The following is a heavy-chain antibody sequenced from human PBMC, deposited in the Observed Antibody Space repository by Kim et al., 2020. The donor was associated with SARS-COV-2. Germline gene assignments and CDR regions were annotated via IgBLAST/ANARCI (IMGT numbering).Heavy chain of an antibody. D-gene: IGHD6-19*01. Sequence: GGSLRLSCAASGFTFSSYWMSWVRQAPGKGLEWVANIKQDGSEKYYVDSVKGRFTISRDNAKNSLYLQMNSLRAEDTAVYYCAREMSGWTTELFDYWGQGTLVTVSS. CDR3: AREMSGWTTELFDY. CDR2: IKQDGSEK. CDR1: GFTFSSYW. J-gene: IGHJ4*02. V-gene: IGHV3-7*01.